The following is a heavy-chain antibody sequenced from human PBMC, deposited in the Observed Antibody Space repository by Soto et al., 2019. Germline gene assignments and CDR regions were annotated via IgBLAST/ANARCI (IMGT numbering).Heavy chain of an antibody. V-gene: IGHV3-30*04. J-gene: IGHJ4*02. Sequence: GGSLRLSCVVSGFTFSTYAMYWVRQAPGKGLEWVALISFDGSSEYYADSVKGRFTISRDNSKDTLYLQMNSLRAEDTAVFYCARSVRGVVNTGIDYWGQGTLVTVYS. CDR3: ARSVRGVVNTGIDY. D-gene: IGHD3-10*01. CDR1: GFTFSTYA. CDR2: ISFDGSSE.